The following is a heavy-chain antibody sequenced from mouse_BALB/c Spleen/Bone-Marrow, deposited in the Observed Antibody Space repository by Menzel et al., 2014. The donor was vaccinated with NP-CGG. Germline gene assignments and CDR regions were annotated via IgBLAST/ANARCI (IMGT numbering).Heavy chain of an antibody. V-gene: IGHV14-3*02. CDR3: AFYYYGSSLFAY. Sequence: EVKLMESGAELVKPGASVKLSCTASGFNIKDTYMHWVKQRPEQGLEWIGRIDPANGNTKYDPKFQGKATITADTSSNTAYLQLSSLTSEDTAVYYCAFYYYGSSLFAYRGQGTLVTVSA. CDR2: IDPANGNT. CDR1: GFNIKDTY. J-gene: IGHJ3*01. D-gene: IGHD1-1*01.